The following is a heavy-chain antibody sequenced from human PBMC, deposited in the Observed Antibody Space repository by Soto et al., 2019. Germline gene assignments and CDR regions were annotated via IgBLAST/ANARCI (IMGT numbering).Heavy chain of an antibody. J-gene: IGHJ6*02. CDR3: ARVAYYYYGMDV. CDR1: GGSVSSGSYY. CDR2: IYYSGST. Sequence: SETLSLTCTVSGGSVSSGSYYWSWIRQPPGKGLEWIGYIYYSGSTNYNPSLKSRVTISVDTSKNQFSLKLSSVTAADTAVYYCARVAYYYYGMDVWGQGTTVTVSS. V-gene: IGHV4-61*01.